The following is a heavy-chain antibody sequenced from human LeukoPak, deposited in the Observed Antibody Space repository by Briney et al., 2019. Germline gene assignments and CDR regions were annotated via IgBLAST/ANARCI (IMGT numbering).Heavy chain of an antibody. D-gene: IGHD5-18*01. CDR3: AKTPRGYTYVPDY. J-gene: IGHJ4*02. CDR1: GFTFSSYA. V-gene: IGHV3-23*01. Sequence: PGGSLRLSCAASGFTFSSYAMSWVRQAPGKGLEWVSTVSGSGSNTFYADSVKGRFTISRDNSKDALYLQMDSLRADDTAVYFCAKTPRGYTYVPDYWGQGTLVTVSS. CDR2: VSGSGSNT.